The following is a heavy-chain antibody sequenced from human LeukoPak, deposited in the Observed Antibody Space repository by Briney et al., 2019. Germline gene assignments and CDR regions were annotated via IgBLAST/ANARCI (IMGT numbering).Heavy chain of an antibody. CDR1: GFTFSSYE. J-gene: IGHJ4*02. D-gene: IGHD5-18*01. CDR3: VKGRRRGYAYGTLES. CDR2: ISSSGSTI. Sequence: SGGSLRLSCAASGFTFSSYEMNWVRQAPGKGLEWVSYISSSGSTIYYADSVKGRFTISRDNNKNSLYLQMEGLRTDDTGLYYCVKGRRRGYAYGTLESRGQGTLVTVSS. V-gene: IGHV3-48*03.